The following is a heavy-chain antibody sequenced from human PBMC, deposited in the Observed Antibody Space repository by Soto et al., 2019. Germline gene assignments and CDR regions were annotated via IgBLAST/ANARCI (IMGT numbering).Heavy chain of an antibody. D-gene: IGHD3-16*01. CDR2: FYLTGRT. CDR1: GGSISSSSYY. V-gene: IGHV4-39*01. CDR3: ARHGVFGGRQY. Sequence: QLQLQESGPGLVKPSETLSLTCTVSGGSISSSSYYWGWIRQPPGKGLEWIGSFYLTGRTYYNPSLKSRVTISVDTSKNQFSLKLSSVTAADTAVYYCARHGVFGGRQYWGQGSLVTVSS. J-gene: IGHJ4*02.